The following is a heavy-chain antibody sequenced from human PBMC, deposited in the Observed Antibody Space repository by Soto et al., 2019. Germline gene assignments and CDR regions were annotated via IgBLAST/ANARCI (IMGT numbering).Heavy chain of an antibody. V-gene: IGHV1-18*01. D-gene: IGHD3-3*01. J-gene: IGHJ5*02. Sequence: ASVKVSCKASGGTFSSYGINWVRQAPGQGLELMGWISAYDGKTTYAEKFQGRVTLTTDTSTSTAYMELRSPRSDDTAIYYCARDPHEFWTSYWFDPWGQGTPVTVSS. CDR2: ISAYDGKT. CDR1: GGTFSSYG. CDR3: ARDPHEFWTSYWFDP.